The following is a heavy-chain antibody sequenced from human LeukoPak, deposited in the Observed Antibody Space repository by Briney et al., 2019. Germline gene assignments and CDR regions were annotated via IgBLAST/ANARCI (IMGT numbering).Heavy chain of an antibody. CDR1: GFTFSSYA. D-gene: IGHD6-19*01. CDR2: ISGSGGGT. V-gene: IGHV3-23*01. J-gene: IGHJ5*02. Sequence: GGSLRLSCAASGFTFSSYAMSWVRQAPGKGLEWVSAISGSGGGTYYADSVKGRFTISRDNSKNTLYLQMNSLRAEDTAVYYCATHSSVYSSGWYYSWFDPWGQGTLVTVSS. CDR3: ATHSSVYSSGWYYSWFDP.